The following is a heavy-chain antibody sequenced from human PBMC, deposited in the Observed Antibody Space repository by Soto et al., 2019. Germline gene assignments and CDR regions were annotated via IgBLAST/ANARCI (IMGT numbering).Heavy chain of an antibody. J-gene: IGHJ3*02. D-gene: IGHD6-19*01. V-gene: IGHV3-23*01. CDR2: ISGSGGST. Sequence: SVVALARQTPGKGLERVSAISGSGGSTYYADYVKGRFTISRDNSKNTLYLQMNSLRAEDTAVYYCAKDQNIAVAGSDDAFDIWGQGTMVTVSS. CDR1: SV. CDR3: AKDQNIAVAGSDDAFDI.